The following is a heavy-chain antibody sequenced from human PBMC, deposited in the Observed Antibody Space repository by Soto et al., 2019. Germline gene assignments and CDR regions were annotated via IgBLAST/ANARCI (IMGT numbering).Heavy chain of an antibody. CDR1: GASLTIGNHY. J-gene: IGHJ5*02. V-gene: IGHV4-61*01. D-gene: IGHD3-9*01. Sequence: PSETLSLTCTVSGASLTIGNHYWSWTRQPPGKGLEWIGYISYSAITNYNPSLKSRVTISADMSKNQFSLKLTSVTAADTAVYFCARVRYFAPDPWGQGTLVTVSS. CDR2: ISYSAIT. CDR3: ARVRYFAPDP.